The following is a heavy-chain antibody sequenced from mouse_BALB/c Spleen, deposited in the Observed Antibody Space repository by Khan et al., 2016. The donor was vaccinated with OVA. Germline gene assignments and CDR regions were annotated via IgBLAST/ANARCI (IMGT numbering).Heavy chain of an antibody. Sequence: EVQLQQSGPELMKPGASVKISCKASGYSFTTYYIHWVLQSHGKSLDWIGYIDPFSGDTTYNQKFKGKATLTVDKSSSTAYIHLNTLTSEDSAVYYCTRHGYVAWFTYWGQGTLVTVSA. CDR1: GYSFTTYY. CDR3: TRHGYVAWFTY. D-gene: IGHD2-2*01. J-gene: IGHJ3*01. V-gene: IGHV1S135*01. CDR2: IDPFSGDT.